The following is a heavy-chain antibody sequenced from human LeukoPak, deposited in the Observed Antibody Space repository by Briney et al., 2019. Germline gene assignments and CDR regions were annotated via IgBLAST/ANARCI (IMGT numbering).Heavy chain of an antibody. Sequence: SVKVSCKASGGTFSSYAISWVRQAPGQGLEWMGGIIPIFGTANYAQKFQGRVTITADESTSTAYMELSSLRSEDTAVYYCARDGHRMYYYDSSNYRFDYWGQGTLVTVSS. J-gene: IGHJ4*02. CDR3: ARDGHRMYYYDSSNYRFDY. CDR1: GGTFSSYA. D-gene: IGHD3-22*01. CDR2: IIPIFGTA. V-gene: IGHV1-69*13.